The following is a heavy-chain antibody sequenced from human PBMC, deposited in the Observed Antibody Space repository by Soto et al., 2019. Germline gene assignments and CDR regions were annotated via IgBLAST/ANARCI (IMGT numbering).Heavy chain of an antibody. J-gene: IGHJ3*02. CDR3: ARIRAAAGYNDAFDI. V-gene: IGHV1-69*02. CDR1: GGTFSSYT. CDR2: IIPILGIA. Sequence: SVKVSCKASGGTFSSYTISWVRQAPGQGLEWMGRIIPILGIANYAQKFQGRVTITADKSTSTAHMELSSLRSEDTAVYYCARIRAAAGYNDAFDIWGQGTMVTVSS. D-gene: IGHD6-13*01.